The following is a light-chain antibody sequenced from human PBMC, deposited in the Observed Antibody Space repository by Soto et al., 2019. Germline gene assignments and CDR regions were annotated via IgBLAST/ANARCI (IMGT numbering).Light chain of an antibody. J-gene: IGKJ4*01. CDR1: QSVASK. CDR2: DAF. V-gene: IGKV3-15*01. Sequence: VMTQSPTTLSVSPGERATLSCRASQSVASKLAWYQQKPGQAPRLLIYDAFTRATGVPARFSGSGSATEFTLTISSLQSEDFAVYYCQQYNQWPVAFGGGTKVEIK. CDR3: QQYNQWPVA.